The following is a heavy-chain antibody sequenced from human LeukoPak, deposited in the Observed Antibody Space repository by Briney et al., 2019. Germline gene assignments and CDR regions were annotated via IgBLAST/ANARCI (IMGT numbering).Heavy chain of an antibody. J-gene: IGHJ4*02. CDR3: ARGIIQPYYDFLVRATEHYFDY. D-gene: IGHD3-3*01. Sequence: ASETLSLTCTVSGGSISSGGYYWSWIRQPPGKGLEWIGEINHSGSTNYNPSLKSRVTISVDTSKNQFSLKLSSVTAADTAVYYCARGIIQPYYDFLVRATEHYFDYWGQGTLVTVSS. V-gene: IGHV4-39*07. CDR2: INHSGST. CDR1: GGSISSGGYY.